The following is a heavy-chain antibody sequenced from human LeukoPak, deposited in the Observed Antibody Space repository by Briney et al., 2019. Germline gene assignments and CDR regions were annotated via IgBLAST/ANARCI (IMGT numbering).Heavy chain of an antibody. CDR2: IIPMINTP. V-gene: IGHV1-69*13. CDR3: AIFQGTYGDNENDY. CDR1: GGTFRSYA. D-gene: IGHD4-17*01. Sequence: GASVKVSCKASGGTFRSYAITWVRQAPGKGLEWMGGIIPMINTPKYAQKFQGRVSITADESTSKGYMEVSSLRSEDTAVYYCAIFQGTYGDNENDYWGQGTLVTVSS. J-gene: IGHJ4*02.